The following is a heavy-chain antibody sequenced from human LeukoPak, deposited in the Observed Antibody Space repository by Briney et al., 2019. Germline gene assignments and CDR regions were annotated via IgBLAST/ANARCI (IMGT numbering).Heavy chain of an antibody. D-gene: IGHD3-10*01. CDR2: IYSSGIT. J-gene: IGHJ4*02. Sequence: SETLSLTCTVSGGSLHAYYWSWIRQPPGKGLEWIAYIYSSGITDYNPSLRSRVTISVDPSTNQFSLELRSVTAADTAVYYCARHRGGRFSESYCDHWGQGSLVTVSS. CDR3: ARHRGGRFSESYCDH. CDR1: GGSLHAYY. V-gene: IGHV4-4*09.